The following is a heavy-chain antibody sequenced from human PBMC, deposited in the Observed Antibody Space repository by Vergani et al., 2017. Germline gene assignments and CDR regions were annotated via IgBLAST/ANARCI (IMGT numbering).Heavy chain of an antibody. Sequence: EVQLVESGGGLVQPGGSLRLSCAASGFTFSSYWMSWVRQAPGKGLEWVANIKQDGSEKYYVDSVKGRFTISRDNAKNSLYLQMNSLRAEDTAVYYCARGDPYSSSWYPPNWFDPWGQGTLVTVSS. CDR2: IKQDGSEK. J-gene: IGHJ5*02. CDR3: ARGDPYSSSWYPPNWFDP. D-gene: IGHD6-13*01. V-gene: IGHV3-7*01. CDR1: GFTFSSYW.